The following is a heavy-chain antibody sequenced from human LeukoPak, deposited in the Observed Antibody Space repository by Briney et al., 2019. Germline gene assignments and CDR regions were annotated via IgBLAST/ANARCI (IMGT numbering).Heavy chain of an antibody. CDR2: INHSGST. V-gene: IGHV4-34*01. CDR3: ARRGYCSGGSCYPLGYYYYMDV. J-gene: IGHJ6*03. Sequence: PSETLSLTCAVYGGSFSGYYWSWIRQPPGKGLEWIGEINHSGSTNYNPSLQSRVTISVDTSKNQFSLKLSSVTAADTAVYYCARRGYCSGGSCYPLGYYYYMDVWGKGATVTVSS. CDR1: GGSFSGYY. D-gene: IGHD2-15*01.